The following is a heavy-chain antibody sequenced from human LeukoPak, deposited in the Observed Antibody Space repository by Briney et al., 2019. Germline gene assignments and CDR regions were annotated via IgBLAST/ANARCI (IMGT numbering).Heavy chain of an antibody. D-gene: IGHD3-22*01. J-gene: IGHJ5*02. CDR3: AKPPYYYDSSGYYHKGWFDP. CDR2: ISGGGGST. V-gene: IGHV3-23*01. CDR1: GFTSSSYA. Sequence: PGGSLRLSCVASGFTSSSYAMSWVRQTPGKGLEWVSIISGGGGSTYYADTVKGRFTISRDNSKNTLYLQMSSLRVEDTAVYYCAKPPYYYDSSGYYHKGWFDPWGQGTLVTVSS.